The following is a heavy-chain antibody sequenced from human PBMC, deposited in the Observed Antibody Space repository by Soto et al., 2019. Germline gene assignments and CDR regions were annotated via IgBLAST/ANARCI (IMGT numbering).Heavy chain of an antibody. CDR1: GGSISSGDYY. D-gene: IGHD6-13*01. V-gene: IGHV4-30-4*01. CDR2: IYYSGST. J-gene: IGHJ4*02. CDR3: ASRHSSPHFDY. Sequence: QVQLQESGPGLVKPSQTLSLTCTVSGGSISSGDYYWSWIRQPPGKGLEWIGSIYYSGSTYYNPSLNSRVTISLDTSKTQFSLKLISVTAADTAVYYCASRHSSPHFDYWGQGTLVTVSS.